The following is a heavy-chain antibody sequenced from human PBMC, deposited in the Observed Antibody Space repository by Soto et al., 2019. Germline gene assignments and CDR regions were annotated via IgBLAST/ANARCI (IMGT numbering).Heavy chain of an antibody. J-gene: IGHJ6*02. V-gene: IGHV1-69*01. Sequence: QVQLVQSGAEVKKPGSSVKVSCKASGGTFSSYAISWVRQAPGQGLEWMGGIFPIFGTANYAQKFQGRVTITADESTSTAYMELSSLRSEDTAVYYCARDEDPPNYDFWSGYTGGYGMDVWGQGTTVTVSS. CDR1: GGTFSSYA. D-gene: IGHD3-3*01. CDR3: ARDEDPPNYDFWSGYTGGYGMDV. CDR2: IFPIFGTA.